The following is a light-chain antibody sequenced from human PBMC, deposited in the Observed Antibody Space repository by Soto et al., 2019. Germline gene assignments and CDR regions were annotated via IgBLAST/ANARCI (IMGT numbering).Light chain of an antibody. J-gene: IGLJ1*01. CDR3: SSFTSTSTNYV. Sequence: QSALTQPASVSGSPGQSITIPCTGTSSDVGGYNHVSWYQQHPGKAPKLMIYDVSNRPSGVSNRFSGSKSGNTASLTISGLQPEDEAYYYCSSFTSTSTNYVFGTGTKLTVL. V-gene: IGLV2-14*01. CDR1: SSDVGGYNH. CDR2: DVS.